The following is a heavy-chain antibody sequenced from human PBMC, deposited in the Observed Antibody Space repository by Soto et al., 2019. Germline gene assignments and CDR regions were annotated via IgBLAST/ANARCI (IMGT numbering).Heavy chain of an antibody. D-gene: IGHD1-26*01. J-gene: IGHJ6*02. Sequence: QVQLVQSGAEVKKPGSSVKVSCKASGGTFSTYVISWVRQAPGQGLEWMGGIIPVFATTNYAQKFQGRVTLPSDTPTRAGYMELNSLRSEDTAVYYCARGRIAGAATDFYYYGMDVWGQGTSVTVSS. V-gene: IGHV1-69*14. CDR1: GGTFSTYV. CDR2: IIPVFATT. CDR3: ARGRIAGAATDFYYYGMDV.